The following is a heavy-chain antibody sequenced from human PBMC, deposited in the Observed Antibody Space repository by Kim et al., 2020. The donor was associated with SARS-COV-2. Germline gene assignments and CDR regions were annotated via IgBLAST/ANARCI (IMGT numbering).Heavy chain of an antibody. D-gene: IGHD2-2*01. CDR2: INHRGSA. V-gene: IGHV4-34*01. J-gene: IGHJ4*02. CDR1: GGSFSGYY. CDR3: ATGTMPGRFDY. Sequence: SETLSLTCAVYGGSFSGYYWSWIRQSQGKGRGWIGEINHRGSANYIRSLKSRITISVDTSKNQFSLRLNSVAAADTAVYSCATGTMPGRFDYWGQGILVTVSS.